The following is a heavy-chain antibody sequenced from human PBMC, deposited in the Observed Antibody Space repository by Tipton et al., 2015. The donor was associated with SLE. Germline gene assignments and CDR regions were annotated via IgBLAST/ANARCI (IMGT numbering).Heavy chain of an antibody. D-gene: IGHD5-12*01. CDR1: GGSFSGYY. J-gene: IGHJ1*01. CDR3: ATGYDFQSGWFQR. Sequence: GLVKPSETLSLTCAVYGGSFSGYYWSWIRQPPGKGLEWIGEINHSGSTNYNPSLKSRVTISVDTSKNQFSLRLSSVTAADTAVYYCATGYDFQSGWFQRWGQGTLVTVSS. CDR2: INHSGST. V-gene: IGHV4-34*01.